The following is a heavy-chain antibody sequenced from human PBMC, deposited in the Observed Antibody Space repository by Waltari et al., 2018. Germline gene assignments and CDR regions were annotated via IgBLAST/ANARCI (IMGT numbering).Heavy chain of an antibody. CDR2: IRYDGSNK. J-gene: IGHJ6*02. Sequence: QVQLVESGGGVVQPGGSLRLSCAASGFTFSSYGMHWVRQAPGKGLAWVAFIRYDGSNKYYADSVKGRFTISRDNSKNTLYLQMNSLRAEDTAVYYCAKDRSITIFGVVMRGYGMDVWGQGTTVTVSS. V-gene: IGHV3-30*02. CDR1: GFTFSSYG. D-gene: IGHD3-3*01. CDR3: AKDRSITIFGVVMRGYGMDV.